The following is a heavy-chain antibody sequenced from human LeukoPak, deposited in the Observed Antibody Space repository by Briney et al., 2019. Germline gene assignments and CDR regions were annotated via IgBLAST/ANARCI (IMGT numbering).Heavy chain of an antibody. D-gene: IGHD5-12*01. V-gene: IGHV1-8*03. J-gene: IGHJ4*02. CDR2: MNPDSGST. CDR3: ARGRSTGYPYYFEY. CDR1: GYTFTSYD. Sequence: VKVSCKASGYTFTSYDINWVRQATGQGLEWMGWMNPDSGSTGYAQKFQGRVTITRNTSISTAYMELSGLRSEDTAVYYCARGRSTGYPYYFEYWGQGTLVTVSS.